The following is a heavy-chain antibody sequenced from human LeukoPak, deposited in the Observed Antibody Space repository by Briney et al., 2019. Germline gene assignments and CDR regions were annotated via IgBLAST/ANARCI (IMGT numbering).Heavy chain of an antibody. D-gene: IGHD3-10*01. CDR2: INPSGGST. V-gene: IGHV1-46*01. CDR1: GYTFTNYY. Sequence: ASVKVSCKASGYTFTNYYMHWVRQAPGQGLEWMGIINPSGGSTSYAQKFQGRVTMTRDTSTSTVYMELSSLRSEDTAVYYCARGGALLWFGELGLDYWGQGTLVTVSS. J-gene: IGHJ4*02. CDR3: ARGGALLWFGELGLDY.